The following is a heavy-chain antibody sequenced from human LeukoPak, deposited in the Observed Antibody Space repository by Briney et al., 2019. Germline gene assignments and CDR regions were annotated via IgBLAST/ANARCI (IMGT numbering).Heavy chain of an antibody. D-gene: IGHD3-10*02. CDR2: ISAYNGNT. V-gene: IGHV1-18*01. J-gene: IGHJ5*02. Sequence: ASVKVSCKASGYTFTSYGISWVRQAPGQGLEWMGWISAYNGNTNYTQKLQGRVTMTTDTSTSTAYMELRSLRSDDTAVYYCARARFGISWFDPWGQGTLVTVSS. CDR1: GYTFTSYG. CDR3: ARARFGISWFDP.